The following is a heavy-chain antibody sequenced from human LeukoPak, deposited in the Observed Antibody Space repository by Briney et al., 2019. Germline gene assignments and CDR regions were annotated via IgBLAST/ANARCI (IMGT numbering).Heavy chain of an antibody. V-gene: IGHV3-53*01. CDR1: GFTVSSNY. CDR3: ARVSPGGAFDI. CDR2: IYSGGST. D-gene: IGHD3-10*01. J-gene: IGHJ3*02. Sequence: GGSLRLSCAASGFTVSSNYMSWVRQAPGKGLEWVSVIYSGGSTYYADSVKGRFNISRDNSKNTLYLQMNSLRAEDTAVYYCARVSPGGAFDIWGQGTMVTVSS.